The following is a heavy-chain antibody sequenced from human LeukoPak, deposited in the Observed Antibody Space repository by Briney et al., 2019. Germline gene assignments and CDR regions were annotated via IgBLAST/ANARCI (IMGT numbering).Heavy chain of an antibody. J-gene: IGHJ4*02. V-gene: IGHV4-39*01. CDR2: IYYSGST. D-gene: IGHD5-18*01. CDR1: GGSISSSGYY. Sequence: PSETLSLTCTVSGGSISSSGYYWGWIRQPPGKGLEWIGSIYYSGSTYYNPSLKSRVTISVDTSKNQFSLKLSSVTAADTAVYYCARARREENYVDTAMVPFDYWGQGTLVTVSS. CDR3: ARARREENYVDTAMVPFDY.